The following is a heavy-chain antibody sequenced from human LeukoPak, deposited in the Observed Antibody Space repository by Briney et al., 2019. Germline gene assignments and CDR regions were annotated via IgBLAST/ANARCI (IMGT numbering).Heavy chain of an antibody. J-gene: IGHJ5*02. D-gene: IGHD5-18*01. V-gene: IGHV1-46*01. CDR1: GYTFTSYY. CDR2: INPSGGST. Sequence: ASVKVSCKTSGYTFTSYYMHWVRQAPGQGLEWMGIINPSGGSTSYAQKFQGRVTMTRDMSTSTVYMELSSLRSEDTAVYYCASSEWEYSYGGRNWFDPWGQGTLVTVSS. CDR3: ASSEWEYSYGGRNWFDP.